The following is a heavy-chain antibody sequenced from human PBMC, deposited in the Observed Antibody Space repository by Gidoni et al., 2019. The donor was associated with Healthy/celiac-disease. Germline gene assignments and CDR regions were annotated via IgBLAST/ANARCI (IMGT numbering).Heavy chain of an antibody. Sequence: QVQLVESGGGVVQPGRSLRLSCAASGFTFSSYGMHWVRQAPGKGLEWVAVIWYDGSNKYYADSVKGRFTISRDNSKNTLYLQMNSLRAEDTAVYYCARDRHPVRFLEWFYYFDYWGQGTLVTVSS. CDR2: IWYDGSNK. D-gene: IGHD3-3*01. J-gene: IGHJ4*02. CDR1: GFTFSSYG. CDR3: ARDRHPVRFLEWFYYFDY. V-gene: IGHV3-33*01.